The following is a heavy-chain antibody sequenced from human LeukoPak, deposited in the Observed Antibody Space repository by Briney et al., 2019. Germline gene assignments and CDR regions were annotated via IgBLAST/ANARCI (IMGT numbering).Heavy chain of an antibody. J-gene: IGHJ3*02. CDR1: GGSISSYY. CDR3: ARGRSYVPDAFDI. D-gene: IGHD1-26*01. Sequence: SETLSLTCTVFGGSISSYYWSWIRQPPGKGLEWIGDIYYSGSTNYNPSLKSRVTISVDTSKNQFSLNLSSVTAADTAVYYCARGRSYVPDAFDIWGQGTMVTVSS. CDR2: IYYSGST. V-gene: IGHV4-59*01.